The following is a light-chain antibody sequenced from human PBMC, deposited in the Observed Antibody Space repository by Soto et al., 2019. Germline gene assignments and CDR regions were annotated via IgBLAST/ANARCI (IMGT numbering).Light chain of an antibody. CDR2: EAS. V-gene: IGKV3-11*01. Sequence: EIVLTQSPATLSLSPGERATLSCRASQTIGNYLAWYQQKPGQTPRLLIYEASNRATGIPARFSGSGSGTDFSLTISSLEPEDFTIHYCQQRSSWPPTWAFGQGTKVEIK. J-gene: IGKJ1*01. CDR1: QTIGNY. CDR3: QQRSSWPPTWA.